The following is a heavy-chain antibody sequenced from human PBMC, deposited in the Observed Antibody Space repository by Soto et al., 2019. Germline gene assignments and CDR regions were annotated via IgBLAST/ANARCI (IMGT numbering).Heavy chain of an antibody. CDR1: GFTFSIYG. CDR2: ISWNSGSI. D-gene: IGHD6-19*01. J-gene: IGHJ3*02. CDR3: AKDIRGIAVATEAFDI. Sequence: PGGSLRLSCAASGFTFSIYGMHWVLQAPGKGLEWVSGISWNSGSIGYADSVKGRFTISRDNAKNSLYLQMNSLRAEDTALYYCAKDIRGIAVATEAFDIWGQGTMVTVSS. V-gene: IGHV3-9*01.